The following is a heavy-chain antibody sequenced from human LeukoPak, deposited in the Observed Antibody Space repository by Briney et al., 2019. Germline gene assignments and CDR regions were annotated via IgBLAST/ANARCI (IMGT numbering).Heavy chain of an antibody. D-gene: IGHD2-2*01. CDR3: ARVPDTSRVFDY. V-gene: IGHV4-59*12. CDR2: IYYSGST. Sequence: SETLSLTCTVSGGSISSYYWSWIRQPPGKGLEWIGYIYYSGSTYYNPSLKSRVTISVDTSKNQFSLKLSSVTAADTAVYYCARVPDTSRVFDYWGQGTLVTVSS. CDR1: GGSISSYY. J-gene: IGHJ4*02.